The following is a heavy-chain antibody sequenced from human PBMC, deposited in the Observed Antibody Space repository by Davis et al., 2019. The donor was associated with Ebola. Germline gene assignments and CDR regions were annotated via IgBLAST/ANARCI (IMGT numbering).Heavy chain of an antibody. V-gene: IGHV1-18*01. CDR3: VRDYDSSGINSFDP. D-gene: IGHD3-22*01. CDR2: ISPYNGNI. CDR1: GYDFPAYG. Sequence: AASVKVSCKTSGYDFPAYGLNWVRQAPGQGLDWMGWISPYNGNIHFGQKFQDRVTMTTDSSTSTAYMELRSLRSDDTAVYYCVRDYDSSGINSFDPWGQGILVTVSS. J-gene: IGHJ5*02.